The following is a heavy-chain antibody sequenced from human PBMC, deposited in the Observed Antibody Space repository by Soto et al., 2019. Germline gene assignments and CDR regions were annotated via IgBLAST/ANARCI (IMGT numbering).Heavy chain of an antibody. CDR3: AKDRGIGGALAHFDP. Sequence: GGSLRLSCAASGFIFSNYAMSWVRQAPGKGLEWVSSISGGGGSTYYADSVKGRFTISRDNSKNTLYLQMNSLRAEDTAFYYCAKDRGIGGALAHFDPWGQGTLVTVSS. J-gene: IGHJ5*02. CDR1: GFIFSNYA. V-gene: IGHV3-23*01. D-gene: IGHD2-8*02. CDR2: ISGGGGST.